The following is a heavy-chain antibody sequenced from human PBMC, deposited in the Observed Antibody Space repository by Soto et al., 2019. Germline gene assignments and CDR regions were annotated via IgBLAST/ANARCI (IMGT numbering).Heavy chain of an antibody. Sequence: APVKVSCKASGYTFTSYGISWVRQAPGQGLEWMGWISAYNGNTNYAQKLQGRVTMTTDTSTSTAYMELRSLRSDDTAVYYCARDPRWEQWLVPNGVYYFDYRGQGTLVTLPS. J-gene: IGHJ4*02. CDR2: ISAYNGNT. CDR1: GYTFTSYG. CDR3: ARDPRWEQWLVPNGVYYFDY. D-gene: IGHD6-19*01. V-gene: IGHV1-18*01.